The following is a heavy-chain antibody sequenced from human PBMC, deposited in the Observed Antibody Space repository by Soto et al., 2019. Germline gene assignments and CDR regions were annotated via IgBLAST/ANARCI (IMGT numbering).Heavy chain of an antibody. CDR3: ANAYYGDYGRYGWFDP. CDR2: ISGSGGST. V-gene: IGHV3-23*01. J-gene: IGHJ5*02. Sequence: GGSLRLSCAASGFTFSSYAMSWVRQAPGKGLEWVSAISGSGGSTYYADSVKGRFTISRDNSKNTLYLQMNSLRAEDTAVYYCANAYYGDYGRYGWFDPWGQGTLVTVSS. CDR1: GFTFSSYA. D-gene: IGHD4-17*01.